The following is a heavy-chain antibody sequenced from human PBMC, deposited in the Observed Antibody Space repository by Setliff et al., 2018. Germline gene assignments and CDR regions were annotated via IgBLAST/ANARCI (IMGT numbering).Heavy chain of an antibody. Sequence: LRLSCAASGFTFSSYEMNWVRQAPGKGLEWVSYISGSGSSIFYADSVKGRFTISRDNAKNSLYLQMNSLRAEDTAVYYCARDPGWRTLFYYYYYMDVWGKGTTVTV. J-gene: IGHJ6*03. CDR3: ARDPGWRTLFYYYYYMDV. V-gene: IGHV3-48*03. CDR2: ISGSGSSI. D-gene: IGHD3-3*01. CDR1: GFTFSSYE.